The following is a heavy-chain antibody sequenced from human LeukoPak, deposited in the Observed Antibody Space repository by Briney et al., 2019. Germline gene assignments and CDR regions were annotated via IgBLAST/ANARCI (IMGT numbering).Heavy chain of an antibody. V-gene: IGHV3-11*01. CDR1: GFTFSDYY. Sequence: GGSLRLSCAASGFTFSDYYMTWIRQAPGKGLEWVAYISSSGSTISYADSVQGRFTISRDNAENSLSLQMNSLIAEATAVYYCARGYTDLGGAYAMAVWGQRTTVTVSS. CDR2: ISSSGSTI. J-gene: IGHJ6*02. D-gene: IGHD5-18*01. CDR3: ARGYTDLGGAYAMAV.